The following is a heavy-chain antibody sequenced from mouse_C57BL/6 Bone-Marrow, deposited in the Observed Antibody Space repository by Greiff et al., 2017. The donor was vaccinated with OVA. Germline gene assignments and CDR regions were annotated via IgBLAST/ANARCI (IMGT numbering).Heavy chain of an antibody. J-gene: IGHJ4*01. V-gene: IGHV3-8*01. CDR2: ISYSGST. D-gene: IGHD2-5*01. CDR1: GYSITSDY. CDR3: ARGSYSNYPYYAMDY. Sequence: EVQRVESGPGLAKPSQTLSLTCSVTGYSITSDYWNWIRKFPGNKLEYMGYISYSGSTYYNPSLKSRISITRDTSKNQYYLQLNSVTTEDTATYYCARGSYSNYPYYAMDYWGQGTSVTVSS.